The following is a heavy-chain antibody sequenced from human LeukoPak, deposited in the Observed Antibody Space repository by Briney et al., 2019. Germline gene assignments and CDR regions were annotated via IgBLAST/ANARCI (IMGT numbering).Heavy chain of an antibody. J-gene: IGHJ5*02. Sequence: SQTLSLTCTVSGASISSSRYYWSWIRQPAGKGLEWIGRIYTSGSTNYNPSLKSRVTISVDTSKNQFSLKLSSVTAADTAVYYCAREPYDFWSRTKNWFDPWGQGTLVTVSS. CDR1: GASISSSRYY. CDR3: AREPYDFWSRTKNWFDP. CDR2: IYTSGST. V-gene: IGHV4-61*02. D-gene: IGHD3-3*01.